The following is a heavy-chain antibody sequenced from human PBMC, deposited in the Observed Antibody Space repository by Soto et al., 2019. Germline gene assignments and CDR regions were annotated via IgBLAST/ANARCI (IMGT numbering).Heavy chain of an antibody. D-gene: IGHD3-3*01. CDR3: ARGQRFSDWFDP. CDR2: IYYSGST. J-gene: IGHJ5*02. CDR1: GASINNSNW. V-gene: IGHV4-4*02. Sequence: PSETLSLTCAVFGASINNSNWWSWVRQSPGKGLERIGEIYYSGSTNYNPSLKSRVTISLDTSMNYFSLRLSSVTAADTAVYYCARGQRFSDWFDPWGQGTLVTVSS.